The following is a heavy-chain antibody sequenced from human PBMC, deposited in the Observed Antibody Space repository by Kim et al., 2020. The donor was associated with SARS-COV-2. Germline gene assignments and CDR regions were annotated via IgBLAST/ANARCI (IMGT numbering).Heavy chain of an antibody. CDR1: GGSITSSGYY. D-gene: IGHD6-19*01. Sequence: SETLSLTCTVSGGSITSSGYYWGWIRQPPGKGLEWIGSIYYSGNTYYNPSLKSRVTISVDTSKNQFSLKLSSVTAADTAVYYCARPSNTGWYDFDHWGQGTLVTVSS. V-gene: IGHV4-39*01. J-gene: IGHJ4*02. CDR2: IYYSGNT. CDR3: ARPSNTGWYDFDH.